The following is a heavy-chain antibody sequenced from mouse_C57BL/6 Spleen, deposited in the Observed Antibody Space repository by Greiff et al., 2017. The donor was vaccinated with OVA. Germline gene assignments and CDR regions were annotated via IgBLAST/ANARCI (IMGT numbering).Heavy chain of an antibody. Sequence: QVQLKQPGAELVKPGASVKLSCKASGYTFTSYWMHWVKQRPGQGLEWIGMIHPNSGSTNYNEKFKSKATLTVDKSSSTAYMQLSSLTSEDSAVYYCARFYGSSYFDVWGTGTTVTVSS. CDR2: IHPNSGST. V-gene: IGHV1-64*01. CDR1: GYTFTSYW. J-gene: IGHJ1*03. CDR3: ARFYGSSYFDV. D-gene: IGHD1-1*01.